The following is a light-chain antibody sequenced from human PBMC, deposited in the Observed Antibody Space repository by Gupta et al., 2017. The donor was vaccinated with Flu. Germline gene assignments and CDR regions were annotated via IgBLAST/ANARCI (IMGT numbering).Light chain of an antibody. Sequence: DIQMTQSPSSLSASVGDRVAITCRASQSVSNYLNWYQEKPGKAPRLLIYAASSLQSGVPSRFSGSGSGTDFTLTISRLQREDFATYYCQQSDSTPNTFGQGTKVEIK. V-gene: IGKV1-39*01. CDR2: AAS. CDR3: QQSDSTPNT. J-gene: IGKJ1*01. CDR1: QSVSNY.